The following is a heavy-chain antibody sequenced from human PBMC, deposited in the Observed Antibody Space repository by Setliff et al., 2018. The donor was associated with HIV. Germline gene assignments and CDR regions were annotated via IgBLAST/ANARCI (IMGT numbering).Heavy chain of an antibody. CDR1: GGSFNGYY. CDR3: VRVSCSSWYSIPRNYYYSMDV. J-gene: IGHJ6*03. D-gene: IGHD6-13*01. V-gene: IGHV4-34*01. CDR2: SNHSGRT. Sequence: SETLSLTCAVYGGSFNGYYWNWIRQPPGKGLEWIGESNHSGRTKYNPSLKSRVTTSVDTSKNQFSLRLSSVTAADTAVYYCVRVSCSSWYSIPRNYYYSMDVWGEGTTVTVSS.